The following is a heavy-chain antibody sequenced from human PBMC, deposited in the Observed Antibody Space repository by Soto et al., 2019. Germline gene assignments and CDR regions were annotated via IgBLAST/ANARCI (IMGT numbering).Heavy chain of an antibody. Sequence: ASVKVSCKASGGTFSSYAISWVRQAPEQGLEWMGGIIPIFGTANYAQKFQGRVTITADESTSTAYMELSSLRSEDTAVYYCARVKMSVSSGYLTDAFDIWGQGTMVTVSS. CDR2: IIPIFGTA. J-gene: IGHJ3*02. D-gene: IGHD3-22*01. V-gene: IGHV1-69*13. CDR3: ARVKMSVSSGYLTDAFDI. CDR1: GGTFSSYA.